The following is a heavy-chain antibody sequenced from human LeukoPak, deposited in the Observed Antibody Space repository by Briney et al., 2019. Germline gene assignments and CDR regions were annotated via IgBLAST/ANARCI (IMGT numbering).Heavy chain of an antibody. CDR3: ARGSRIWFGDDWFDP. V-gene: IGHV1-18*01. CDR2: ISAYNGNT. CDR1: GYTFISYG. D-gene: IGHD3-10*01. J-gene: IGHJ5*02. Sequence: ASVKVSCKASGYTFISYGISWVRQAPGQGLEWMGWISAYNGNTNYAQKLQGRVTMTTDTSTSTAYMELRSLRSDDTVVYYCARGSRIWFGDDWFDPWGQGTLVTVSS.